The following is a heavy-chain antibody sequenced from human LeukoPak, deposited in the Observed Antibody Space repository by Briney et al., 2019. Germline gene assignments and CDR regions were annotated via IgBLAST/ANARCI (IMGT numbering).Heavy chain of an antibody. V-gene: IGHV4-39*01. J-gene: IGHJ4*02. CDR3: ARHYGQQQLAKFDY. CDR2: INHSGST. D-gene: IGHD6-13*01. CDR1: GGSISSSSYY. Sequence: PSETLSLTCTVSGGSISSSSYYWSWIRQPPGKGLEWIGEINHSGSTNYNPSLKSRVTISVDTSKNQFSLKLSSVTAADTAVYYCARHYGQQQLAKFDYWGQGTLVTVSS.